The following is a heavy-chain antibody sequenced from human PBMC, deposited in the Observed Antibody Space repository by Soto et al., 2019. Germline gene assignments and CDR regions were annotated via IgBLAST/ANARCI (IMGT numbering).Heavy chain of an antibody. CDR3: ARTSIFGVVLNAFDI. Sequence: SETLSLTCTVSGGSFSGGGYYWSWIRQHPGKGLVWMGYISYSGSTKYKPSLQSRITISVDTSENQFSLRLTSVTAADTAIYFCARTSIFGVVLNAFDIWGQGTLVTVSS. J-gene: IGHJ3*02. V-gene: IGHV4-31*03. CDR1: GGSFSGGGYY. CDR2: ISYSGST. D-gene: IGHD3-3*01.